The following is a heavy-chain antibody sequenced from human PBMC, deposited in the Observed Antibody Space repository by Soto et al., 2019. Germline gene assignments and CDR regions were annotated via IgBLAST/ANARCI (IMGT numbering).Heavy chain of an antibody. CDR3: ARDRWFSD. CDR1: GGSISSNY. CDR2: MYNSGST. D-gene: IGHD2-15*01. J-gene: IGHJ4*02. Sequence: PSETLSLTCTVSGGSISSNYWSWIRQPPGKGLEWIGYMYNSGSTNYNPSLKSRVTISVDTSKNQFSLKLSSVTAADTAVYYCARDRWFSDWGQGTLVTVSS. V-gene: IGHV4-59*01.